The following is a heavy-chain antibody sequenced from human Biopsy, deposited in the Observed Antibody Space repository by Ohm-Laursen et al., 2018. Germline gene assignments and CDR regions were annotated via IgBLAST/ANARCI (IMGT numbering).Heavy chain of an antibody. J-gene: IGHJ4*02. V-gene: IGHV3-7*01. D-gene: IGHD2-21*02. CDR3: AREDCGGDCRFSY. Sequence: GSLRLSCAASGFMFSNYWMSWVRQAPGKGLEWVANIKQDGGEKYFVDSVKGRLTISRDSAKNSLYLQMNSLRAEDTAVYYCAREDCGGDCRFSYWGQGTLVTVSS. CDR2: IKQDGGEK. CDR1: GFMFSNYW.